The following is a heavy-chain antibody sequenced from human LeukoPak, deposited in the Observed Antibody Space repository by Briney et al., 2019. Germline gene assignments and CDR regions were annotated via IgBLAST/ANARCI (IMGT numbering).Heavy chain of an antibody. CDR2: ISDSAIST. CDR1: EFTFSDYY. CDR3: AAYYGSGSVNYYRGMDI. V-gene: IGHV3-11*01. Sequence: GGSLRLSCEASEFTFSDYYMSWIRQAPGKGLEWISYISDSAISTHYADSVKGRFTISRDNAKKLLVLEMKSLRSEDTAVYYCAAYYGSGSVNYYRGMDIWGQGTTVTVSS. J-gene: IGHJ6*02. D-gene: IGHD3-10*01.